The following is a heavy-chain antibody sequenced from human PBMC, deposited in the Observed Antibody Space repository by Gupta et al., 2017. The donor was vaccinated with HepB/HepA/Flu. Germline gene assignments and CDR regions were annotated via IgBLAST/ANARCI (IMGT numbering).Heavy chain of an antibody. CDR3: AREGGTYVGYFDY. J-gene: IGHJ4*02. V-gene: IGHV3-11*01. D-gene: IGHD4-23*01. CDR1: GFIFSDHF. CDR2: MSYSGKTI. Sequence: QVQLVESGGGSVKPGGSLRLSCAASGFIFSDHFMSWIRQAPGKGLEWISDMSYSGKTIHYADSVKGRFTISRDNGKNSLYLQMNSLRAEDTAVYYCAREGGTYVGYFDYWGQGTLVTVSS.